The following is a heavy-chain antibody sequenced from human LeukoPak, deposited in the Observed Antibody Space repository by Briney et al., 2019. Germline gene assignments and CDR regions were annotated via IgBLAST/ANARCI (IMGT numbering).Heavy chain of an antibody. D-gene: IGHD3-10*01. J-gene: IGHJ6*03. CDR1: GGSISSYY. CDR3: ARGGQFTMVRGNPEGNYYYYYMDV. V-gene: IGHV4-59*01. Sequence: SETLSLTCTVSGGSISSYYWSWIRQPPGKGLECIGYIYYSGSTNYNPSLKSRVTISVDTSKNQFSLKLTSVTAADTAVYYCARGGQFTMVRGNPEGNYYYYYMDVWGKGTTVTISS. CDR2: IYYSGST.